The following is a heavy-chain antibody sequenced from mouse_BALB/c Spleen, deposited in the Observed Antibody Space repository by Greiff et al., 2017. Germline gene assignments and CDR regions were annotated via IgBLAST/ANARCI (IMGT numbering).Heavy chain of an antibody. CDR2: IYPGSGST. Sequence: QVHVKQPGAELVKPGTSVKLSCKASGYNFTSYWINWVKLRPGQGLEWIGDIYPGSGSTNYNEKFKSKATLTVDTSSSTAYMQLSSLASEDSALYYCARTGGNYPYAMDYWGQGTSVTVSS. CDR1: GYNFTSYW. D-gene: IGHD2-1*01. J-gene: IGHJ4*01. V-gene: IGHV1-55*01. CDR3: ARTGGNYPYAMDY.